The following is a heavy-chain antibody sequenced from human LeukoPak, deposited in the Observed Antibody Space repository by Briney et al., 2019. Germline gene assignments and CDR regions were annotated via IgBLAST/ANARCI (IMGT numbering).Heavy chain of an antibody. CDR3: ARPGGDYYDSSGYFYDY. V-gene: IGHV1-8*01. CDR2: MNPNSGNT. J-gene: IGHJ4*02. D-gene: IGHD3-22*01. CDR1: GYTFTSYD. Sequence: PGASVKVSCKASGYTFTSYDINWVRQATGQGLEWMGWMNPNSGNTGYAQKFQGRVTMTRNTSISTAYMELSSLRSEDTAVYYCARPGGDYYDSSGYFYDYWGQGTLVTVSS.